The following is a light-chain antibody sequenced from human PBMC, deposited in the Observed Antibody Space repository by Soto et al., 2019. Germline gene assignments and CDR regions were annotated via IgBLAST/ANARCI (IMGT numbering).Light chain of an antibody. V-gene: IGKV1-12*01. J-gene: IGKJ2*01. CDR2: AAS. CDR1: QGVGRW. Sequence: DIQMTQSPSSVSASVGDRVTITCRASQGVGRWLAWYQQKPGKAPTLLISAASTLQRGVPSRFSGSGSGTDFTLTLTSLQPEDFATYFCQQANSFPRTFGQGTRLEIK. CDR3: QQANSFPRT.